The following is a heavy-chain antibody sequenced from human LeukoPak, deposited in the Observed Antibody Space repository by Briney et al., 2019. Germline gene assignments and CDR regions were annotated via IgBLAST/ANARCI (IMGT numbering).Heavy chain of an antibody. V-gene: IGHV3-30*18. J-gene: IGHJ6*02. CDR1: GFTFSSYG. CDR2: ISYDGSNK. D-gene: IGHD2-8*01. CDR3: AKSMVQSGIVLMVYAIRYXYYGMDV. Sequence: GGSLRLSCAASGFTFSSYGMHWVRQAPGKGLEWVAVISYDGSNKYYADSVKGRFTISRDNSKNTLYLQMNSLRAEDTAVYYCAKSMVQSGIVLMVYAIRYXYYGMDVWGXXTXVTVSS.